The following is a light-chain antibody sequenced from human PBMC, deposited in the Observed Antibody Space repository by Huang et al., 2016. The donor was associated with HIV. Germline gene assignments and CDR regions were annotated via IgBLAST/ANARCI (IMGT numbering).Light chain of an antibody. Sequence: EIVMTQSPGTLTVSPGERATRSCRASQSVSSNLAWYQQKPGQTPRLLIYGASTRATVIPARFSGSGSGTEFTLTISSLQSEDFGVYYCHQYTKWPSWTFGQGTKVEIK. CDR1: QSVSSN. CDR3: HQYTKWPSWT. CDR2: GAS. J-gene: IGKJ1*01. V-gene: IGKV3-15*01.